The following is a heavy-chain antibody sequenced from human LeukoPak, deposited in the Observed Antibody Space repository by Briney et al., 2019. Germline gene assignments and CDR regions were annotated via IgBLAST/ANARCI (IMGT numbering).Heavy chain of an antibody. CDR1: GFTFSTSG. J-gene: IGHJ4*02. CDR3: ARARGVSTGYRPIDY. V-gene: IGHV3-33*01. Sequence: GGSLRLSCAASGFTFSTSGMHWVRQAPGKGLEWVTVIWYDGSNKHYAESVKGRFSISRDNSKSTLYLQMNSLRAEDTAVYYCARARGVSTGYRPIDYWGQGTLVTVSS. D-gene: IGHD3-22*01. CDR2: IWYDGSNK.